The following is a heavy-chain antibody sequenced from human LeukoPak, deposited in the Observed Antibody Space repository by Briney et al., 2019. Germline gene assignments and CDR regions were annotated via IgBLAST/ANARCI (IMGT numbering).Heavy chain of an antibody. D-gene: IGHD3-3*01. CDR3: ATGFQTYYDFWS. J-gene: IGHJ4*02. Sequence: ASVKVSCKVSGYTLTELSMHWVRQAPGKGLEWMGGFDPEDGETIYAQKFQGRVTMTEDTSTDTAYMELSSLRSEDTAVYYCATGFQTYYDFWSWDQGTLVTVSS. CDR1: GYTLTELS. V-gene: IGHV1-24*01. CDR2: FDPEDGET.